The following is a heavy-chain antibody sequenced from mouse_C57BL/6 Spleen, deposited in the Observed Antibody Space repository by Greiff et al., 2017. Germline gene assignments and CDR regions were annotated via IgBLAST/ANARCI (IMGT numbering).Heavy chain of an antibody. CDR3: ARASRNWFAY. V-gene: IGHV5-4*03. CDR2: ISDGGSYT. Sequence: EVKLMESGGGLVKPGGSLKLSCAASGFTFSSYAMSWVRQTPEKRLEWVATISDGGSYTYYPDNVKGRFTISRDNAKNNLYLQMSHLKSEDTAMYYCARASRNWFAYWGQGTLVTVSA. CDR1: GFTFSSYA. J-gene: IGHJ3*01.